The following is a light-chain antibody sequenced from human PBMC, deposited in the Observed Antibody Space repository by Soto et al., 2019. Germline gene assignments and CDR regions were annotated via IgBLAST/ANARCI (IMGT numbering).Light chain of an antibody. V-gene: IGLV1-44*01. CDR1: SSNIGSNT. CDR3: ATWDDSLSGPV. J-gene: IGLJ2*01. Sequence: QSMLTQPPSASGTPGQRVTISCSGSSSNIGSNTVNWYQQLPGTAPKLLIYSNNQRPSGVPDRFSGSKSGTSASLAISGLQSEDEAYYYCATWDDSLSGPVFGGGTKLTVL. CDR2: SNN.